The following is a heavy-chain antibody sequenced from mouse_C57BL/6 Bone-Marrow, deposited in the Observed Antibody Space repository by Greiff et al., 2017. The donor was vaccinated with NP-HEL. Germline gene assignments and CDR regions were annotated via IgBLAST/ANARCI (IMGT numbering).Heavy chain of an antibody. J-gene: IGHJ1*03. Sequence: EVMLVESGGDLVKPGGSLKLSCAASGFTFSSYGMSWVRQTPDKRLEWVATISSGGSYTYYPDSVKGRFTISRDNAKNTLYLQMSSLKSEDTAMYYCASPIYYYGSSLWYFDVWGTGTTVTVSS. CDR3: ASPIYYYGSSLWYFDV. D-gene: IGHD1-1*01. V-gene: IGHV5-6*01. CDR1: GFTFSSYG. CDR2: ISSGGSYT.